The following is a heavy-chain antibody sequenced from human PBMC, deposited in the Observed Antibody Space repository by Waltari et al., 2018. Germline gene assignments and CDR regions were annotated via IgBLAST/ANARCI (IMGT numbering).Heavy chain of an antibody. D-gene: IGHD4-17*01. J-gene: IGHJ6*02. CDR2: INPILGIA. Sequence: QVQLVQSGAEVKKPGSSVKVSCKASGGTFSSYAISWVRQAPGQGLEWMGRINPILGIANYAQKYHGRVTITADKSTGTAYMELSSLRSEDTAVYYCATTRSSDYGGEYYYYYYGMDVWGQGTTVTVSS. CDR1: GGTFSSYA. CDR3: ATTRSSDYGGEYYYYYYGMDV. V-gene: IGHV1-69*04.